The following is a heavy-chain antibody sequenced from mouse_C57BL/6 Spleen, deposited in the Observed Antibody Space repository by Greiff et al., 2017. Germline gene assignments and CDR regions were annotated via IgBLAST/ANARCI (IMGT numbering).Heavy chain of an antibody. Sequence: QVQLQQPGAELVKPGASVKMSYKASGYTFTSYWITWVKQRPGQGLEWIGDIYPGSGSTNYNEKFKSKATLTVDTSSSTAYMQLSSLTSEDSAVYYCARTDYDYDAGPWAYWGQGTLVTVSA. D-gene: IGHD2-4*01. V-gene: IGHV1-55*01. CDR1: GYTFTSYW. J-gene: IGHJ3*01. CDR3: ARTDYDYDAGPWAY. CDR2: IYPGSGST.